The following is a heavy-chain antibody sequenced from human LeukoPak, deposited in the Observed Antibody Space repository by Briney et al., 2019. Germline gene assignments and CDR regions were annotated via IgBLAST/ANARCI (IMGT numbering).Heavy chain of an antibody. Sequence: GGSLRLSCAASGFTFSSYWMSWVRQAPGKGLEWVSSISSSSSYIYYADSVKGRFTISRDNAKNSLYLQMNSLRAEDTAVYYCARDMESYYDSSGYYLFDYWGQGTLVTVSS. J-gene: IGHJ4*02. D-gene: IGHD3-22*01. CDR2: ISSSSSYI. CDR3: ARDMESYYDSSGYYLFDY. CDR1: GFTFSSYW. V-gene: IGHV3-21*01.